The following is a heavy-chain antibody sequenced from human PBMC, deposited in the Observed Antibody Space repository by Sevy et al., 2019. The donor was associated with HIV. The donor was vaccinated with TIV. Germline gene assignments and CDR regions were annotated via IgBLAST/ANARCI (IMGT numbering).Heavy chain of an antibody. CDR1: GYTLSALS. D-gene: IGHD2-2*01. Sequence: ASVKVSCKVSGYTLSALSMHWVRQAPGKGLEWMGGFDEDGETLYAQKFQGRVTMTEDTSTDTGYMGLSRLRSEDTAVYYCATDIVVGRDYWGQGTLVTVSS. CDR3: ATDIVVGRDY. CDR2: FDEDGET. J-gene: IGHJ4*02. V-gene: IGHV1-24*01.